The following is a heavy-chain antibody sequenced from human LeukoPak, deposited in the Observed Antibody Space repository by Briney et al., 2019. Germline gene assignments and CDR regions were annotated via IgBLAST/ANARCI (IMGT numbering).Heavy chain of an antibody. CDR3: ARDLAGHYYGSGSSFDY. J-gene: IGHJ4*02. Sequence: PGGALRLSCAASGFTFSGYTMNWVRQAPGKGLEWVSYSSSSSSTIYYADSVKGRFTISRDNAKNSLYLQMNSLRDEDTAVYYCARDLAGHYYGSGSSFDYWGQGTLVTVS. CDR1: GFTFSGYT. V-gene: IGHV3-48*02. D-gene: IGHD3-10*01. CDR2: SSSSSSTI.